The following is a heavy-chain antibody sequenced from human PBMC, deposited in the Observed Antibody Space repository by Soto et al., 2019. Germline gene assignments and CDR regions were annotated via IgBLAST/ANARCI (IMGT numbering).Heavy chain of an antibody. V-gene: IGHV3-23*01. D-gene: IGHD5-12*01. CDR2: ISGSGGST. CDR1: GFTFSSYA. J-gene: IGHJ6*02. CDR3: AKELAITGRGYGMDV. Sequence: GGSLRLSCAASGFTFSSYAMSWVRKAPGKGLEWVSAISGSGGSTYYADSVKGRFTISRDNSKNTLYLQMNSLRAEDTAVYYCAKELAITGRGYGMDVWGQGTTVTVSS.